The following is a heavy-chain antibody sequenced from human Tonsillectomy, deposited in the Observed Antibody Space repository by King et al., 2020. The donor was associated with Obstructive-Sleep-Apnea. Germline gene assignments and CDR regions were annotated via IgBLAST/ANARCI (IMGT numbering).Heavy chain of an antibody. D-gene: IGHD3-16*02. CDR2: ISYDGSNK. CDR3: ARDFTMIMFGGVIVD. J-gene: IGHJ4*02. V-gene: IGHV3-30*04. Sequence: VQLVESGGGVVQPGRSLRLSCAASGFTFSSYAMHWVRQAPGKGLEWVAVISYDGSNKYYTDSVKGRFSISRANSKNTLYLQMNSLRPEDTAMYYCARDFTMIMFGGVIVDWGQGTLVTVSS. CDR1: GFTFSSYA.